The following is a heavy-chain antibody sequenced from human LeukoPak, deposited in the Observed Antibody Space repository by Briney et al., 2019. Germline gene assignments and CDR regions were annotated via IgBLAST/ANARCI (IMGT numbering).Heavy chain of an antibody. Sequence: PGGSLRLSCAASGFTFSSYAMSWVRQAPGKGLEWVSAISGSGGSTFYADSVKGRFTISRDNSKNTLYLQMNSLRAEDTAVYYCAKGDYGDNYYYYGMDVWGQGTTVTVSS. CDR3: AKGDYGDNYYYYGMDV. D-gene: IGHD4-17*01. CDR1: GFTFSSYA. J-gene: IGHJ6*02. CDR2: ISGSGGST. V-gene: IGHV3-23*01.